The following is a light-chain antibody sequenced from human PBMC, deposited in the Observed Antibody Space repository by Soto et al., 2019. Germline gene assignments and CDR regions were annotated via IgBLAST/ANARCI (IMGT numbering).Light chain of an antibody. V-gene: IGKV1-5*03. CDR2: KAS. Sequence: DIQMTQSPSTLSASVGDRVTITCRASQSISSWLAWYQQKPGKAPKLLIYKASSLESGVPSRFSGSGSGTEFTLTISSLQPDEFATYYCQQYKSYSKTFGQVTKLEIK. CDR3: QQYKSYSKT. CDR1: QSISSW. J-gene: IGKJ2*01.